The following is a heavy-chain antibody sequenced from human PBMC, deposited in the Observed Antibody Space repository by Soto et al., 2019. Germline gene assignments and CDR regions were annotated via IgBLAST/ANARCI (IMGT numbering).Heavy chain of an antibody. Sequence: VGSLRLSCAASGFTFTTYGMHWVRQAPGKGLEWVAVISYDGTNKFYEDSVDGRFTISRDNSKNTLFLQMNSLRPEDTAVYYCARGTTYTTGWYYFDFWGQGTLVTVSS. D-gene: IGHD6-19*01. J-gene: IGHJ4*02. CDR2: ISYDGTNK. V-gene: IGHV3-30*03. CDR3: ARGTTYTTGWYYFDF. CDR1: GFTFTTYG.